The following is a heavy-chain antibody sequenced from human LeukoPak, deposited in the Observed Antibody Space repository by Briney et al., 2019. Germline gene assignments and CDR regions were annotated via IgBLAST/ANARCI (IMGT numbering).Heavy chain of an antibody. V-gene: IGHV3-23*01. CDR1: GFTFSSYA. D-gene: IGHD1-26*01. CDR3: AIRREGASRAYYFDY. CDR2: ISGSGGST. Sequence: GGSLRLSCAASGFTFSSYAMSWVRQAPGKGLEWVSAISGSGGSTYYADSVKGRFTISRDNSKNTLYLQMNSLRAEDTAVYYCAIRREGASRAYYFDYWGQGTLVTVSS. J-gene: IGHJ4*02.